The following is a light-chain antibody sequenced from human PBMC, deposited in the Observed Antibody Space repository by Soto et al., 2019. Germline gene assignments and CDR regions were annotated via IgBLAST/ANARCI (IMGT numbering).Light chain of an antibody. J-gene: IGKJ2*01. CDR2: AAS. V-gene: IGKV3-15*01. CDR1: QSVRSN. Sequence: EIVMTQSPATLSVSPGVKATLSCRASQSVRSNLAWYQQKPGQSPRLLIYAASTRATGIPARFSGSGSGTEFTLTISSLQSEDFAVYYCQQYNNWPLYTFSQGTKLEIK. CDR3: QQYNNWPLYT.